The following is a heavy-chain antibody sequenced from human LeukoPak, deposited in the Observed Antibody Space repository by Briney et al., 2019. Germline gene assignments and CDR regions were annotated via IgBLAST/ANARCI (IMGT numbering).Heavy chain of an antibody. Sequence: PSETLSLTCTVSGGSISSYYWSWIRQPAGKGLEWIGRIYTSGSTNYNPSLKSRVTMSVDTSKNQFSLKLSSVTAADTAVYYCARGHLYGDYASWFDPWGQGTLVTVSS. CDR1: GGSISSYY. CDR3: ARGHLYGDYASWFDP. J-gene: IGHJ5*02. D-gene: IGHD4-17*01. CDR2: IYTSGST. V-gene: IGHV4-4*07.